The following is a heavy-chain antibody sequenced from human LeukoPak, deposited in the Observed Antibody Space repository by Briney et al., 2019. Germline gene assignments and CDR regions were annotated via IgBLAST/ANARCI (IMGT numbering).Heavy chain of an antibody. Sequence: ASVKVSCKASGYTFTSYDISWVRQAPGQGLEWMGIINPSGGSITYAQKFQGRVTMTRDTSTSTVYMELSSLRSEDTAVYYCATDDILTGSSEFDYWGQGTLVTVSS. CDR1: GYTFTSYD. J-gene: IGHJ4*02. V-gene: IGHV1-46*01. D-gene: IGHD3-9*01. CDR2: INPSGGSI. CDR3: ATDDILTGSSEFDY.